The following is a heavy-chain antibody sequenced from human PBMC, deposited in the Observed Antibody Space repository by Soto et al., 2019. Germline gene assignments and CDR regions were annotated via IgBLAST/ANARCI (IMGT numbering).Heavy chain of an antibody. V-gene: IGHV1-3*01. CDR2: INAGNGNT. CDR1: GYTFTSHA. J-gene: IGHJ2*01. D-gene: IGHD1-26*01. CDR3: ARGGSLYWYFDL. Sequence: QVQLVQSGAEVKKPGASVKVSCKASGYTFTSHAMHWVRQAPGQRLEWMGWINAGNGNTKYSQKFQVRVTITRDTSASTAYMELSSLRAEDTAVYYCARGGSLYWYFDLWGRGTLVTVSS.